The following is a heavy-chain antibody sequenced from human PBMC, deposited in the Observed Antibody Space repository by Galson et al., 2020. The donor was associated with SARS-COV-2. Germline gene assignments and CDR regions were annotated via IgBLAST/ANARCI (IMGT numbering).Heavy chain of an antibody. CDR2: ISSSGSTI. CDR3: AREARGYYDSSGYYHKMGFDY. Sequence: GRSLRLSCAASGFTFSSYEMNWVRQAPGKGLEWVSYISSSGSTIYYADSVKGRFTISRDNAKNSLYLQMNSLRAEDTAVYYCAREARGYYDSSGYYHKMGFDYWGQGTLVTVSS. CDR1: GFTFSSYE. V-gene: IGHV3-48*03. J-gene: IGHJ4*02. D-gene: IGHD3-22*01.